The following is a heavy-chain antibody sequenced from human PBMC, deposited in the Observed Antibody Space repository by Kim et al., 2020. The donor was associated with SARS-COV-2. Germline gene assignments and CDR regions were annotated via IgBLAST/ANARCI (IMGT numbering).Heavy chain of an antibody. J-gene: IGHJ3*02. Sequence: GGSLRLSCAASGFTFSNYAMHWVRQAPGQGLEYVSAISYNGANTYYANSVKDRFIISRDNSKNTLYLQMGSLRAEDMAIYYCARFSPQAFDIWGQGIMVT. V-gene: IGHV3-64*01. CDR2: ISYNGANT. CDR3: ARFSPQAFDI. CDR1: GFTFSNYA.